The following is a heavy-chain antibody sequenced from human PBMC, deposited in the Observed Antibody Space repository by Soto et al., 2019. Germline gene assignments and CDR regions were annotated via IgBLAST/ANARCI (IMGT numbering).Heavy chain of an antibody. D-gene: IGHD5-18*01. Sequence: ASVKVSCKASGYTFTSYAMHWVRQAPGQRLDWMECINAGNGNKNYSQNFQGRLTITKDTSKNQLFFTLTNMDLLETATYYCAHRGIRAASFFFDYWGQGALVTVS. V-gene: IGHV1-3*01. J-gene: IGHJ4*02. CDR3: AHRGIRAASFFFDY. CDR1: GYTFTSYA. CDR2: INAGNGNK.